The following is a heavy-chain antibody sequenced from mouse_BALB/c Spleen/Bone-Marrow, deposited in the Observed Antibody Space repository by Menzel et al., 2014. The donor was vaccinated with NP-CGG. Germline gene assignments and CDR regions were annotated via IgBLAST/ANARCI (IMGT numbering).Heavy chain of an antibody. Sequence: EVQLQQSGPGLVKPSQSLSLTCTVTGYSITSDYALNWIRQFPGNKLEWMGYISYSGSTSYNPSLKSRISITRDTSKNQFFLQLNSVTTEDTATYYCARRYYDYDFYAMDYWGQGTSVTVSS. D-gene: IGHD2-4*01. CDR3: ARRYYDYDFYAMDY. CDR2: ISYSGST. CDR1: GYSITSDYA. J-gene: IGHJ4*01. V-gene: IGHV3-2*02.